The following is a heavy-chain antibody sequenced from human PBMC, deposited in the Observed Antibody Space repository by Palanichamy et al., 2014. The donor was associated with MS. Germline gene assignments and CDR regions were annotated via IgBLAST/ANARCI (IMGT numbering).Heavy chain of an antibody. Sequence: EVQLVQSGAEVKKPGAAVKISCKISGYSFTDYSIHWVRQAPGRGLEWLGLANPEDGETIFTEKVLGRLTITADTSTDTTHMELSSLRSEDTAFYFCAILAELAANGAYFDYWGQGTLITVSS. CDR1: GYSFTDYS. D-gene: IGHD2-15*01. CDR3: AILAELAANGAYFDY. CDR2: ANPEDGET. V-gene: IGHV1-69-2*01. J-gene: IGHJ4*02.